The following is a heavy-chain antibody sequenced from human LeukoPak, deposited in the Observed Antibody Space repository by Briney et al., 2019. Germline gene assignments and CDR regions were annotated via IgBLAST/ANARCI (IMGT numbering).Heavy chain of an antibody. CDR1: GGTFSSYA. J-gene: IGHJ6*03. Sequence: GASVKVSCKASGGTFSSYAISWVRQAPGQGLEWMGGIIPIFGTANYAQKFQGRVTITADEFTSTAYMELSSLRSEDTAVYYCARGEGYCSSTSCYMDVWGKGTTVTVSS. CDR3: ARGEGYCSSTSCYMDV. V-gene: IGHV1-69*13. D-gene: IGHD2-2*01. CDR2: IIPIFGTA.